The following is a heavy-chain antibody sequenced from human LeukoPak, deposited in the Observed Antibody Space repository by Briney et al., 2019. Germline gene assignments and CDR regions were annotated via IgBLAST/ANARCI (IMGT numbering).Heavy chain of an antibody. Sequence: GGSLRLSCAASGFTFSSYEMNWVRQAPGKGLEWVSYISSSGSTIYYADSVKGRFTISRDNAKNSLYLHMNSLRAEDTAVYYCAKEKRPRITIFGVIITNWFDPWGQGTLVTVSS. CDR2: ISSSGSTI. V-gene: IGHV3-48*03. CDR3: AKEKRPRITIFGVIITNWFDP. J-gene: IGHJ5*02. CDR1: GFTFSSYE. D-gene: IGHD3-3*01.